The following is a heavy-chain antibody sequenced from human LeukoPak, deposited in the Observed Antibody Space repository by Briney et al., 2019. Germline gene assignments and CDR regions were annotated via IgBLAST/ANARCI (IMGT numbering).Heavy chain of an antibody. CDR1: GFTFSSYW. CDR3: ARGSRSGSLTSASDI. Sequence: PGGSLRLSCAASGFTFSSYWMSWVRQAPGKGLEWVANIKQDGSEKYYVDSVKGRFTISRDNAKNSLYLQMNSLRAEDTAVYYCARGSRSGSLTSASDIWDQGTMVTVSS. CDR2: IKQDGSEK. J-gene: IGHJ3*02. V-gene: IGHV3-7*03. D-gene: IGHD1-26*01.